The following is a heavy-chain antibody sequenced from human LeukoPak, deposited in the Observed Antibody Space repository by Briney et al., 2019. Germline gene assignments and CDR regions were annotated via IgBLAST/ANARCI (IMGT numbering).Heavy chain of an antibody. CDR2: IYHSGST. V-gene: IGHV4-30-2*01. CDR3: ARYPRTKNYYDSSGYLGH. D-gene: IGHD3-22*01. Sequence: SETLSLTCAVSGGSISSGGYSWSWIRQPPGKGLGWIGYIYHSGSTYYNPSLKSRVTISVDRSKNQFSLKLSSVTAADTAVYYCARYPRTKNYYDSSGYLGHRGQGTMVTVSS. J-gene: IGHJ3*01. CDR1: GGSISSGGYS.